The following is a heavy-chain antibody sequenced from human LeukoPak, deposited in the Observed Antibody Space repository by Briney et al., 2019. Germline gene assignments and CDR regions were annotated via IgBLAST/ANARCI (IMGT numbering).Heavy chain of an antibody. CDR1: GFTFSSYG. V-gene: IGHV4-39*01. CDR2: VYYSGST. D-gene: IGHD3-3*02. CDR3: ARHIQIAFRVFRLGWIDP. J-gene: IGHJ5*02. Sequence: GTLRLSCAASGFTFSSYGMSWVRQPPGKGLEWIGSVYYSGSTYYNPSLKSRVTMSVDTSKNQFSLKLSSVTAADTAVYYCARHIQIAFRVFRLGWIDPWGQGTLVTVSS.